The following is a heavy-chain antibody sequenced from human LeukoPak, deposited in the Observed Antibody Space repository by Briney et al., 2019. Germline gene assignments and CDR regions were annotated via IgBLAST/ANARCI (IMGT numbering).Heavy chain of an antibody. D-gene: IGHD1-26*01. CDR2: ISKDGNTG. CDR3: ARVMRSGSPFDY. CDR1: GGSISSSSYY. Sequence: LSLTCTVSGGSISSSSYYWGWIRQAPGKGLEWVSYISKDGNTGNFADSVKGRFTVSRDNAKNSLYLQMNSLRAEDTAVYYCARVMRSGSPFDYWGRGTLVTVSS. J-gene: IGHJ4*02. V-gene: IGHV3-11*01.